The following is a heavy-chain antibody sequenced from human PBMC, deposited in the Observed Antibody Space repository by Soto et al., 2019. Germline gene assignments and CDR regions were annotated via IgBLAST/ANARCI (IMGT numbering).Heavy chain of an antibody. V-gene: IGHV3-7*01. CDR1: GVTFSSYW. CDR2: IKQDGSEK. D-gene: IGHD3-3*01. Sequence: GSVWLSSAACGVTFSSYWMSWVRQAPGKGLEWVANIKQDGSEKYYVDSVKGRFTISRDNARNSLYLQMNSLRAEDTAVYYCARANYDFWSGYYVDPYVGYWGQGTLVTVSS. CDR3: ARANYDFWSGYYVDPYVGY. J-gene: IGHJ4*02.